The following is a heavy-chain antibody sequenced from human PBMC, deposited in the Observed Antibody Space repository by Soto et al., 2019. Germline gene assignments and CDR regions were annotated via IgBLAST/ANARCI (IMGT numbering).Heavy chain of an antibody. D-gene: IGHD5-12*01. CDR1: GGTFSSYA. Sequence: QVQLVQSGAEVKKPGSSVKVSCKASGGTFSSYAISWVRQAPGQGLEWMGGIIPIFGTANYAQKFQGRVTITADESTSTAYMELGSLRSEDTAVYYCARVGDGYILDWYFDLWGRGTLVTVSS. CDR2: IIPIFGTA. V-gene: IGHV1-69*12. CDR3: ARVGDGYILDWYFDL. J-gene: IGHJ2*01.